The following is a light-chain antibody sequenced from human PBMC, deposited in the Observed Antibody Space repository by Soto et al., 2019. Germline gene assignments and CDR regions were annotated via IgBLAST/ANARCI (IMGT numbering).Light chain of an antibody. V-gene: IGKV4-1*01. CDR1: QSVLYSSNNKNY. J-gene: IGKJ2*01. CDR2: WAS. Sequence: DIVMTQSPDSLAVSLGERATINCKSSQSVLYSSNNKNYLAWYQQKPGQPPKLLIYWASTRESGVPDRFSGSGSGTDFTLTISSLQAEDVALYYCRQYYSTPPYTFGQGTKLEIK. CDR3: RQYYSTPPYT.